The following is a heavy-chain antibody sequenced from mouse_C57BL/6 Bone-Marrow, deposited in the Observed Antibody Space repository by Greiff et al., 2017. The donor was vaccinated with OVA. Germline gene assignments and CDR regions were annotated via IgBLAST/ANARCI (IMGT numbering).Heavy chain of an antibody. J-gene: IGHJ2*01. CDR1: GYTFTSYW. CDR3: ARSQDSSSYPRHYFDY. CDR2: INPSNGGT. V-gene: IGHV1-53*01. D-gene: IGHD3-2*02. Sequence: QVQLKQPGTELVKPGASVKLSCKASGYTFTSYWMHWVKQRPGQGLEWIGNINPSNGGTNYNEKFKSKATLTVDKSSSTAYMQLSSLTSEDSAVYYCARSQDSSSYPRHYFDYWGQGTTLTVSS.